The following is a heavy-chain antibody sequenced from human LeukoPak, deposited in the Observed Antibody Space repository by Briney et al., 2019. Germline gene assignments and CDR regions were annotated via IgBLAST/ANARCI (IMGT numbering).Heavy chain of an antibody. V-gene: IGHV3-23*01. CDR3: AKWSEYYYDSSGFDY. CDR2: ISGSGGST. J-gene: IGHJ4*02. CDR1: GFTFSSYA. Sequence: PGGSLRLSCAASGFTFSSYAMSWVRQAPGKGLEWVSAISGSGGSTYYADSVKGRFTISRDNSKSTLYLQMNSLRAEDTAVYYCAKWSEYYYDSSGFDYWGQGTLVTVSS. D-gene: IGHD3-22*01.